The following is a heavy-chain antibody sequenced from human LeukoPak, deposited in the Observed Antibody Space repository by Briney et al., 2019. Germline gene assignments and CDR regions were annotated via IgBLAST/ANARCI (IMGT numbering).Heavy chain of an antibody. D-gene: IGHD2-2*01. Sequence: GASVKVSCKASGYTFTSYDINWVRQATGQGLEWMGWMNPNSGNTGYAQKFQGRVTMTRNTSISTAYMELSSLRSEDTAVYYCARGGFVVVPAATRNWFDPWGQGTLVTVS. V-gene: IGHV1-8*01. CDR3: ARGGFVVVPAATRNWFDP. CDR1: GYTFTSYD. CDR2: MNPNSGNT. J-gene: IGHJ5*02.